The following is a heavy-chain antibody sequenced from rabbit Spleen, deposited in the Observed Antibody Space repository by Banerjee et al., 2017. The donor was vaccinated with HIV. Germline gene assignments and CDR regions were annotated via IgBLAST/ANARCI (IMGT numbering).Heavy chain of an antibody. CDR3: TRDLNL. CDR1: RFSFSSSYW. V-gene: IGHV1S45*01. J-gene: IGHJ4*01. CDR2: IYAGSSGTT. Sequence: QEQLVESGGGLVQPEGSLTLTCTASRFSFSSSYWMCWVRQAPGKGLEWIACIYAGSSGTTYYASWAKGRFTISKTSSTTVTLQMTSLTAADTATYFCTRDLNLWGQGTLVTVS.